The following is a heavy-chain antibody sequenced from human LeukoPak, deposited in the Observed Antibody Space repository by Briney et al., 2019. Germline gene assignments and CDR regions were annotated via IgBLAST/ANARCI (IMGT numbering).Heavy chain of an antibody. D-gene: IGHD5-12*01. Sequence: SETLSLTCTVSGGSISSSSYYWGWIRQPPGKGLEWIGSIYYSGSTYYNPSLKSRVTISVDTSKNQFSLKLSSVTAADTAVYYCARQGSGSGYDSPYFDYWGQGTLVTASS. CDR3: ARQGSGSGYDSPYFDY. CDR1: GGSISSSSYY. CDR2: IYYSGST. V-gene: IGHV4-39*01. J-gene: IGHJ4*02.